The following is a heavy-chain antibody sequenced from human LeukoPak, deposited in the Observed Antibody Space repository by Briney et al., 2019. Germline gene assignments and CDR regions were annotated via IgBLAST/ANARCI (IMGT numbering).Heavy chain of an antibody. CDR2: IIPIFGTA. J-gene: IGHJ5*02. Sequence: ASVSVSCKASGGTFSSYAISWVRQAPGKGLEWMGGIIPIFGTANYAQKFPGRVTITTDESTSTAYMELSSLRSEDTAVYYCASSSWSEYNWFDPWGQGTLVTVSS. CDR1: GGTFSSYA. V-gene: IGHV1-69*05. CDR3: ASSSWSEYNWFDP. D-gene: IGHD6-13*01.